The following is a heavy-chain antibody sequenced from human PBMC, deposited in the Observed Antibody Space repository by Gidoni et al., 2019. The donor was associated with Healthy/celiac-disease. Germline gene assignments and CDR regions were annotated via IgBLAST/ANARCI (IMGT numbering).Heavy chain of an antibody. Sequence: QVQLAESGGGWVKPGGSPRLSCAASGFHFSDYYMSWIRQAPGKGLEWVSYISSSGSTIYYADSVKGRFTISRDNAKNSLYLQMNSLRAEDTAVYYCARDDRPYCGGDCPLDYWGQGTLVTVSS. CDR3: ARDDRPYCGGDCPLDY. CDR2: ISSSGSTI. D-gene: IGHD2-21*02. CDR1: GFHFSDYY. V-gene: IGHV3-11*01. J-gene: IGHJ4*02.